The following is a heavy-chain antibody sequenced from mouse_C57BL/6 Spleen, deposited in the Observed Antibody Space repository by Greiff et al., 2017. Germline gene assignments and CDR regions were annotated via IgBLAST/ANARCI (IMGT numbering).Heavy chain of an antibody. CDR3: ARCDYDYAIDY. V-gene: IGHV1-54*01. D-gene: IGHD2-4*01. Sequence: VQLQQSGAELVRPGTSVKVSCKASGYAFTNYLIEWVKQRPGQGLEWIGVINPGSGGTNYNEKFKGKATLTADKSSSTAYMQLSSLTSEDSAVYFCARCDYDYAIDYWGQGTSFTVSS. CDR1: GYAFTNYL. CDR2: INPGSGGT. J-gene: IGHJ4*01.